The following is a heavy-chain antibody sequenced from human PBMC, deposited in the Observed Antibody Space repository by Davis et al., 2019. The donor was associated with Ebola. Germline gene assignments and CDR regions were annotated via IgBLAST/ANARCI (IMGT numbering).Heavy chain of an antibody. D-gene: IGHD2/OR15-2a*01. CDR2: INPNSGGT. CDR3: ARGEKYPYYYYYYGMDV. Sequence: ASVKVSCKASGYTFTSYGISWVRQAPGQGLEWMGWINPNSGGTNYAQKFQDWVTMTRDTSISTAYMELSRLRSDDTAVYYCARGEKYPYYYYYYGMDVWGQGTTVTVSS. CDR1: GYTFTSYG. V-gene: IGHV1-2*04. J-gene: IGHJ6*02.